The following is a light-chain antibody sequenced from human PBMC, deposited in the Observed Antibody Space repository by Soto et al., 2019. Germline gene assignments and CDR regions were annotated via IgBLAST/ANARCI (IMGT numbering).Light chain of an antibody. Sequence: VLTQSPGTLSLSQGVSATLSCRASQTVSIPYLTMYQQKPGQAHRLLIFGASKRATGIPDRFSGSGSGRDFTLTISGLEPEDFAVYYCQQYGSSPLISFGQGTRREIK. CDR1: QTVSIPY. V-gene: IGKV3-20*01. CDR3: QQYGSSPLIS. CDR2: GAS. J-gene: IGKJ5*01.